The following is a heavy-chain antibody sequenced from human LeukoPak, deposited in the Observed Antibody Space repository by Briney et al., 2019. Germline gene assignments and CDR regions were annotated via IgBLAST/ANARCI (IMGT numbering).Heavy chain of an antibody. CDR3: ARDWPGKLLDY. CDR1: GVTLSSYA. D-gene: IGHD1-26*01. V-gene: IGHV3-33*08. Sequence: GGSLRLSCAASGVTLSSYAMSWVRQAPGKGLEWVAVIWYDGSNKYYADSVKGRFTISRDNSKNTLYLQMNSLRAEDTAVYYCARDWPGKLLDYWGQGTLVTVSS. J-gene: IGHJ4*02. CDR2: IWYDGSNK.